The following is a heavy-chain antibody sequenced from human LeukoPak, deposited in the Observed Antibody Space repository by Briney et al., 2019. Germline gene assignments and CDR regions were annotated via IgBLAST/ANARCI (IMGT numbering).Heavy chain of an antibody. V-gene: IGHV3-30*18. CDR1: GFTFSTYG. Sequence: GGSLRLSCAASGFTFSTYGMHWVRQAPGKGLEWVAVISYDESHKYFADSVKGRFTISRDNSKNTLYLQMNSLRAEDTAVYYCAKDRHYYGSGSYYSCDNWGQGTLVTVSS. D-gene: IGHD3-10*01. CDR2: ISYDESHK. CDR3: AKDRHYYGSGSYYSCDN. J-gene: IGHJ4*02.